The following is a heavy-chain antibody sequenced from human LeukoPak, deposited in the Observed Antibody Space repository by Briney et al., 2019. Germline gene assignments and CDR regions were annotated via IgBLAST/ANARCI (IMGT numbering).Heavy chain of an antibody. J-gene: IGHJ5*02. Sequence: GASVKVSCKASGYTFPSYFMHWVRQAPGQGLEWMGGIIPIFGTANYAQKFQGRVTITADESTSTAYMELSSLRSEDTAVYYCAREGLEYSSSSPWFDPWGQGTLVTVSS. D-gene: IGHD6-6*01. CDR2: IIPIFGTA. CDR1: GYTFPSYF. CDR3: AREGLEYSSSSPWFDP. V-gene: IGHV1-69*13.